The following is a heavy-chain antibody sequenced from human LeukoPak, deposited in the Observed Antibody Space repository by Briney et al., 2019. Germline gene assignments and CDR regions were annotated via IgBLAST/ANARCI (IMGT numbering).Heavy chain of an antibody. CDR1: GFTFSSYW. CDR3: ARFSPNPVSILQSFDY. Sequence: GGSLRLSCAASGFTFSSYWMSWVRQAPGKGLEWVANIKQDGSEKYYVDSVKGRFTISRDNAKNSLYLQMNSLRAEDTAVYYCARFSPNPVSILQSFDYWGQGTLVTVSS. J-gene: IGHJ4*02. CDR2: IKQDGSEK. V-gene: IGHV3-7*01. D-gene: IGHD5/OR15-5a*01.